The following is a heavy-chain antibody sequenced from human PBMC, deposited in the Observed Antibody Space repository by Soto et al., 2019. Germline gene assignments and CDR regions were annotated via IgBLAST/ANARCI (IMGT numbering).Heavy chain of an antibody. Sequence: EVQLLESGGGLVQPGGSLRLSCAASGFTFTSYAMGWVRQAPGKGLEWVSAISGSGGSTYYANSVKGRFTISRDNSKNTLYLQMNSLRAEDTAVYYCAKAPGYNYILDVPNWGQGTLVTVSS. CDR3: AKAPGYNYILDVPN. V-gene: IGHV3-23*01. D-gene: IGHD5-12*01. CDR1: GFTFTSYA. CDR2: ISGSGGST. J-gene: IGHJ4*02.